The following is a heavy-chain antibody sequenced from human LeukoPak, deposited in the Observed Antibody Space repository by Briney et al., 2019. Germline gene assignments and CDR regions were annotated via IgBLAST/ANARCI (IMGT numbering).Heavy chain of an antibody. J-gene: IGHJ4*02. CDR1: GFTFSTFG. Sequence: GGSLRLSCAASGFAASGFTFSTFGMHWVRQAPGKGLEWVAFIRYDGSNKYYADSVKGRFTISRDDSKNTLYLQMNSLRAEDTAAYYCAKGYYFDILSGYSSLDSWGQGILVTVSS. CDR2: IRYDGSNK. V-gene: IGHV3-30*02. CDR3: AKGYYFDILSGYSSLDS. D-gene: IGHD3-9*01.